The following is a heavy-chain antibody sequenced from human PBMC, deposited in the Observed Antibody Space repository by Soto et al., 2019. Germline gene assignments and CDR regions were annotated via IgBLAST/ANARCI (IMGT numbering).Heavy chain of an antibody. Sequence: QVQLVQSGAEVKKPGASEKVSCKTSGYHFTRYYIHWVRQAPGKGLEWMGIINPTGGRATYAQKFQGRVSMTSDTSTTTVYMELTGLKSEDTAVYFCSRDRCRSTSCYADYWGQGTLVTVSS. CDR3: SRDRCRSTSCYADY. D-gene: IGHD2-2*01. V-gene: IGHV1-46*03. CDR1: GYHFTRYY. CDR2: INPTGGRA. J-gene: IGHJ4*02.